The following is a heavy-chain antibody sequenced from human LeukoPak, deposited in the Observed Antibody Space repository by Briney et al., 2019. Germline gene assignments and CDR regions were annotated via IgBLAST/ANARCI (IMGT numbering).Heavy chain of an antibody. Sequence: ASVKVSCKASGYTFTGYYMHWVRQAPGQGLEWMGWINPNSGGTNYAQKFQGRVTMTRDTSISTAYMELSRLRSDDTAVYYCARRMQGSSWYYYYYMDVWGKGTTVTVSS. J-gene: IGHJ6*03. CDR2: INPNSGGT. CDR3: ARRMQGSSWYYYYYMDV. D-gene: IGHD6-13*01. V-gene: IGHV1-2*02. CDR1: GYTFTGYY.